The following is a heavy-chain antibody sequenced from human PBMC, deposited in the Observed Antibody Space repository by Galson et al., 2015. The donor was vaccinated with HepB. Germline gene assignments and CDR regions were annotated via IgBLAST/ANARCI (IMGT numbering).Heavy chain of an antibody. D-gene: IGHD2-2*01. J-gene: IGHJ5*02. V-gene: IGHV3-74*01. CDR2: INSDGSST. CDR1: GFTFSSYW. Sequence: SLRLSCAASGFTFSSYWMHWVRQAPGKGLVWVSRINSDGSSTSYADSVKGRFTISRDNAKNTLYLQMNSLRAEDTAVYYCARGDCSSTSCLGSRWFDPWGQGTLVTVSS. CDR3: ARGDCSSTSCLGSRWFDP.